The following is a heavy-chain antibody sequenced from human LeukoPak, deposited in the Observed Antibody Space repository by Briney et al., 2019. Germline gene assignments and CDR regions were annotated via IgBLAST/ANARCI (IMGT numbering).Heavy chain of an antibody. V-gene: IGHV3-23*01. Sequence: PGGSLRLSCAASGFSFSSYAMSWVRQAPGKGLEWVSAVSGGGDTTYTADSVKGRFTISRDNSKNTLYLQMNSLRAEDTAVYYCAKVFDSSGYYYGDWGQGTLVTVSS. CDR3: AKVFDSSGYYYGD. J-gene: IGHJ4*02. CDR1: GFSFSSYA. D-gene: IGHD3-22*01. CDR2: VSGGGDTT.